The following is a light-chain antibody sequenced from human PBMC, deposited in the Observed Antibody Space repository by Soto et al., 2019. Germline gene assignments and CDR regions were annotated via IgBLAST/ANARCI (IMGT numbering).Light chain of an antibody. J-gene: IGLJ1*01. CDR2: DVS. Sequence: QSALTQPASVSGSPGQSITIPCTGTSSDVGGYNYVSWYQQHPGKAPKVMIYDVSNRPSGVSNRFSGSKSGNTASLSISGLQAEDEADYYCSSYTSSSTYVFGPGTMVTVL. CDR3: SSYTSSSTYV. V-gene: IGLV2-14*01. CDR1: SSDVGGYNY.